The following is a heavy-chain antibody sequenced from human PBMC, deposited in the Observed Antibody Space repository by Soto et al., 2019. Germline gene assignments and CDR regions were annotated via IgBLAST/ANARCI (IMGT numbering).Heavy chain of an antibody. Sequence: SETLSLTCTVSGGSISSGDHYWSWIRQPPGEGLEWIGYIYYSGSTYYNPSLNSRLTISVDTSKNQFSLKRSSVTAADTAVYYCTRARGGIIVVPAAGDNYYNGMDVWGQGATVTVSS. CDR3: TRARGGIIVVPAAGDNYYNGMDV. V-gene: IGHV4-30-4*01. CDR2: IYYSGST. D-gene: IGHD2-2*01. J-gene: IGHJ6*02. CDR1: GGSISSGDHY.